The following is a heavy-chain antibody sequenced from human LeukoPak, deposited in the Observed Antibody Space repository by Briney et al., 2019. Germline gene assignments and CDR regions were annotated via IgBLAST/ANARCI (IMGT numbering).Heavy chain of an antibody. V-gene: IGHV3-7*01. CDR3: ASGIAATGTSGAFDI. CDR2: INQDGSEK. CDR1: GFTFTTNW. J-gene: IGHJ3*02. D-gene: IGHD6-13*01. Sequence: GGPLRLSCAASGFTFTTNWMTWVRQAPGKGLEWVATINQDGSEKYYVDSVKGGFTISRDNAKNSLFLQMNSLRAEDTAVYYCASGIAATGTSGAFDIWGQGTMVTVSS.